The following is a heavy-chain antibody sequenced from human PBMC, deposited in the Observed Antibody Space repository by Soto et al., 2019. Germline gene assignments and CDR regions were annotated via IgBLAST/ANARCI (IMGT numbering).Heavy chain of an antibody. J-gene: IGHJ4*02. D-gene: IGHD5-12*01. CDR3: ARDQSERWLQRGYYFDY. CDR1: GYTFTSYA. Sequence: ASVKVSCKASGYTFTSYAISWVRQAPGQGLEWMGGIIPIFGTANYAQKFQGRVTITADESTSTAYMELSSLRSEDTAVYYCARDQSERWLQRGYYFDYWGQGTLVTVSS. V-gene: IGHV1-69*13. CDR2: IIPIFGTA.